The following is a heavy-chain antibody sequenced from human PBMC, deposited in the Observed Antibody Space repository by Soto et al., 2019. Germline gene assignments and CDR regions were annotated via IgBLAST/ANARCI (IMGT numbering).Heavy chain of an antibody. V-gene: IGHV4-31*03. CDR1: GGSINSSAYY. Sequence: SETLSLPCTVSGGSINSSAYYWSWIRQPPGKGLEWIGYISHSGSTYYNPSLKSRVIISVDTSKNQFSLSLTSVTAADTAVYYCAREYTYGSNFFDCWGQGALVTVSS. D-gene: IGHD2-2*02. J-gene: IGHJ4*02. CDR3: AREYTYGSNFFDC. CDR2: ISHSGST.